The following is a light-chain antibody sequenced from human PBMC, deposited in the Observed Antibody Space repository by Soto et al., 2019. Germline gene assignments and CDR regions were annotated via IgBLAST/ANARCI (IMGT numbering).Light chain of an antibody. V-gene: IGKV3-15*01. CDR2: GAS. CDR3: QQYHTWPIT. Sequence: IVMTQSPATLSVSPGGRATLSCRASQSISTKLAWYQQKPGQAPRLLIYGASTRAPGIPVRFSGSGSGTEFTLTISSLQSEDCAIYYCQQYHTWPITFGGGTKVEIK. J-gene: IGKJ4*01. CDR1: QSISTK.